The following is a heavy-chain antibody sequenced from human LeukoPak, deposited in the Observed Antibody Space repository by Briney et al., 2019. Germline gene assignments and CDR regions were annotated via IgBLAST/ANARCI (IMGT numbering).Heavy chain of an antibody. CDR3: AELGITMIGGV. CDR1: GFTFSNYW. D-gene: IGHD3-10*02. J-gene: IGHJ6*04. V-gene: IGHV3-7*01. Sequence: GGSLRLSCAASGFTFSNYWMTWVRQAPGKGLEWVADIKRDGSEKYYVDSVKGRFSISRDNAKNSLYLQMNSLRAEDTAVYYCAELGITMIGGVWGKGTTVTISS. CDR2: IKRDGSEK.